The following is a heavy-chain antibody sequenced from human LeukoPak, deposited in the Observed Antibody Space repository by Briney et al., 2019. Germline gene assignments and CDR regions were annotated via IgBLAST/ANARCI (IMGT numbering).Heavy chain of an antibody. V-gene: IGHV4-34*01. J-gene: IGHJ6*03. Sequence: SETLSLTCAVYGGSFSGYYWSWIRQPPGKGLEWIGSIYYSGSTYYNPSLKSRVTISVDTSKNQFSLKLSSVTAADTAVYYCARLLGGSAYYYYMDVWGKGTTVTISS. CDR1: GGSFSGYY. CDR2: IYYSGST. D-gene: IGHD3-10*01. CDR3: ARLLGGSAYYYYMDV.